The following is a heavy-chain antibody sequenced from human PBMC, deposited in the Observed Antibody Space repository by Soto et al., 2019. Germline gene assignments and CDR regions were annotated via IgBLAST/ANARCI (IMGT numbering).Heavy chain of an antibody. CDR2: IIPIFGTA. CDR1: GGTFSSYA. V-gene: IGHV1-69*01. D-gene: IGHD2-2*01. CDR3: ARAVVVPAANYYYYGMDV. Sequence: QVQLVQSGAEVKKPGSSVKVSCKASGGTFSSYAISWVRQAPGQGLEWMGGIIPIFGTANYAQKFQGRVTIPADESTSTAYMELSSLRSEDTAVYYCARAVVVPAANYYYYGMDVWGQGTTVTVSS. J-gene: IGHJ6*02.